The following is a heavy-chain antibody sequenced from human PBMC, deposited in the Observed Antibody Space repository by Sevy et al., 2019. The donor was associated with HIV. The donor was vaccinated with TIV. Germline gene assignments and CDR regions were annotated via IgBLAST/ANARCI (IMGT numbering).Heavy chain of an antibody. D-gene: IGHD3-10*01. CDR1: GFTFDDYG. Sequence: GGSLRLSCAASGFTFDDYGMSWVRQAPGKGLEWVSGCNWNGGSTGYADSVKGRFTISRDNAKNSLYLQMNSLRAEDTALYYCARDYGSGSYLYYFDYWGQGTLVTVSS. V-gene: IGHV3-20*04. J-gene: IGHJ4*02. CDR2: CNWNGGST. CDR3: ARDYGSGSYLYYFDY.